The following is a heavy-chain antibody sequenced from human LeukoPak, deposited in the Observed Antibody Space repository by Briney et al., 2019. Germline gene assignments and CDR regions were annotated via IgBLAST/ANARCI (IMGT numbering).Heavy chain of an antibody. CDR1: GGSISSGGYS. J-gene: IGHJ3*02. CDR3: ARGPRGRCNSFDI. Sequence: SQTLSLTCAVSGGSISSGGYSWSWIRQPPGKGLEWIGYIYHSGSTYYNPSLKSRVTISVDRSKNQFSLKLSSVTAADTAVYYCARGPRGRCNSFDIWGQGTMVTVSS. CDR2: IYHSGST. D-gene: IGHD2/OR15-2a*01. V-gene: IGHV4-30-2*01.